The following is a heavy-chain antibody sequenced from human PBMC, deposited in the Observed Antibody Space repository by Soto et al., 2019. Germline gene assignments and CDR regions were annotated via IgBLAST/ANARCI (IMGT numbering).Heavy chain of an antibody. V-gene: IGHV1-69*01. CDR2: IIPIFGTA. D-gene: IGHD3-10*01. Sequence: QVPLVQSGAEVKKPGSSVKVSCKASGGTFSSYAISWVRQAPGQGLEWMGGIIPIFGTANYAQKFQGRVTITADESTSTAYMELSSLRSEDTAVYYCASGARYYYGSGTDYWGQGTLVTVSS. CDR1: GGTFSSYA. CDR3: ASGARYYYGSGTDY. J-gene: IGHJ4*02.